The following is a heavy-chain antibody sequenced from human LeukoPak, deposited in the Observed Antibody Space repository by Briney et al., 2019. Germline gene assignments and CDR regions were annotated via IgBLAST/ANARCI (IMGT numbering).Heavy chain of an antibody. CDR3: AGHHPRNTVDF. J-gene: IGHJ4*02. CDR1: GGSISSYY. Sequence: PSETLSLTCTVSGGSISSYYWSWIRQPPGKGLEWIGYIYYSGTTNYNPSLKSRVTISLDTSKNQFSLKLSSVTAADTAVYYCAGHHPRNTVDFWGQGTLVTVSS. V-gene: IGHV4-59*08. CDR2: IYYSGTT. D-gene: IGHD2-8*02.